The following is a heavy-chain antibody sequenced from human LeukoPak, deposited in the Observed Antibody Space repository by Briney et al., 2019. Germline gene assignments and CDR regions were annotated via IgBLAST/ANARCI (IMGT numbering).Heavy chain of an antibody. V-gene: IGHV1-69*05. CDR3: AIGSSGNDLNWFDP. CDR2: IIPIFGTA. J-gene: IGHJ5*02. CDR1: GGTFSSYA. Sequence: PSVKVSCKASGGTFSSYAISWVRQAPGQGLEWMGRIIPIFGTANYAQKLQGRVTMTTDTSTSTAYMELRSLRSDDTAVYYCAIGSSGNDLNWFDPWGQGTLVTVSS. D-gene: IGHD5-12*01.